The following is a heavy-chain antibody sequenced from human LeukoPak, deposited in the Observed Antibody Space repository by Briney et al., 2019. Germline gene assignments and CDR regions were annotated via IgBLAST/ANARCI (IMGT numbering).Heavy chain of an antibody. CDR2: INNDGTTT. D-gene: IGHD3-10*01. V-gene: IGHV3-74*01. CDR1: GFTFSGAW. Sequence: GGSLRLSCAASGFTFSGAWLHWVRQAPGKGLVWVSRINNDGTTTKYADSVKGRFTISRDNAKNRLYLQMNSRRAEDTAVYYCARVSGPGMNEYFHLWGQGTLVTVSS. J-gene: IGHJ1*01. CDR3: ARVSGPGMNEYFHL.